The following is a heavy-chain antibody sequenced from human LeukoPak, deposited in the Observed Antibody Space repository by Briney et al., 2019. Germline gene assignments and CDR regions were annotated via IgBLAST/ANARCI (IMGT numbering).Heavy chain of an antibody. CDR2: MNPNSGNT. Sequence: ASVKVSCKASGYTFTSYDINWVRQATGQGLEWMGWMNPNSGNTGYAQKFQGWVTMTRDTSISTAYMELSRLRSDDTAVYYCARRGDYGDYDYWGQGTLVTVSS. CDR3: ARRGDYGDYDY. J-gene: IGHJ4*02. D-gene: IGHD4-17*01. V-gene: IGHV1-8*01. CDR1: GYTFTSYD.